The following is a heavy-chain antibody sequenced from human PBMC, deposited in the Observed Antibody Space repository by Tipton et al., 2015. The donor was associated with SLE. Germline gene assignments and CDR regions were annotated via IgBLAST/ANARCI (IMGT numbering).Heavy chain of an antibody. Sequence: TLSLTCTVSGGSIRSGGYSWSWIRQPPGKGLEWMGNIFHSGGTYYNPSLQSRVTISIDRSKNQFSLKLTSVTAADTAVYYCAGDASGGWYGWLDPWGQGTLVTVSS. CDR3: AGDASGGWYGWLDP. V-gene: IGHV4-30-2*01. D-gene: IGHD6-19*01. CDR1: GGSIRSGGYS. J-gene: IGHJ5*02. CDR2: IFHSGGT.